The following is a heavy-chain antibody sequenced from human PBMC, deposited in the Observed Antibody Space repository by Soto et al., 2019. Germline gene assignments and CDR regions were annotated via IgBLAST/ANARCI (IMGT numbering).Heavy chain of an antibody. CDR2: VTGSGSDT. CDR1: GFTFSSYA. CDR3: AKDSMGYPQTFDY. Sequence: EVQLLDSGGGLVQPGGSLRLSCAASGFTFSSYAMNWVRQAPGKGLEWVSAVTGSGSDTYYADSVKGRFTISRDNSKNTLYLQMSSLRAEDTAVYFCAKDSMGYPQTFDYWGQGTLVTVSS. V-gene: IGHV3-23*01. J-gene: IGHJ4*02. D-gene: IGHD1-1*01.